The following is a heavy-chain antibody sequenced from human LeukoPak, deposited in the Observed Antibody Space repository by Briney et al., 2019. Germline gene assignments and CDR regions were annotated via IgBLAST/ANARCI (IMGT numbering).Heavy chain of an antibody. CDR2: IYYSGST. D-gene: IGHD5-18*01. Sequence: SETLSLTCTVSGGSISSSSYYWGWIRQPPGKGLEWLGSIYYSGSTYYNPSLKSRVTISVDTSKNQFSLKLSSVTAADTAVYYCARLSWIQLWTDIDYWGQGTLVTVSS. CDR1: GGSISSSSYY. CDR3: ARLSWIQLWTDIDY. V-gene: IGHV4-39*01. J-gene: IGHJ4*02.